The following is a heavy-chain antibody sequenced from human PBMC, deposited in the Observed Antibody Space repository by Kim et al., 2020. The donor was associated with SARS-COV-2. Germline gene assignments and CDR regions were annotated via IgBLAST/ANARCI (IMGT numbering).Heavy chain of an antibody. D-gene: IGHD3-10*01. CDR3: TTYNTKNGFEI. CDR1: GFTFNTFP. Sequence: GGSLRLSCAASGFTFNTFPMTWVRQAPGKGLEWVSTISETGGSTWYPDSVKGRFTISRDNSKNTVYLQMNSLRAEDTALFYCTTYNTKNGFEIWGPGTMV. V-gene: IGHV3-23*01. J-gene: IGHJ3*02. CDR2: ISETGGST.